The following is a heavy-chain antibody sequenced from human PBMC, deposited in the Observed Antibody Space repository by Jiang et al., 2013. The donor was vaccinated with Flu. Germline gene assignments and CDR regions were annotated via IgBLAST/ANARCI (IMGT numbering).Heavy chain of an antibody. CDR3: ARLGAALDY. J-gene: IGHJ4*02. V-gene: IGHV4-61*03. D-gene: IGHD6-6*01. CDR1: GGSVSSGDFY. Sequence: LLKPSETLSLTCSVFGGSVSSGDFYWNWIRQAPGKGLEWIGYIYYRGNTNYNPSLKSRVTISADKSKNHFSLKMTSVTAADTAVYYCARLGAALDYWGQGALVTVSS. CDR2: IYYRGNT.